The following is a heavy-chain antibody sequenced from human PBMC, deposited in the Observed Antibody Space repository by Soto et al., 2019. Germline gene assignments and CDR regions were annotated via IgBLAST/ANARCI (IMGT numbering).Heavy chain of an antibody. J-gene: IGHJ4*02. CDR1: GYTFTGYY. CDR2: INPNSGGT. CDR3: ARGAHPLAGTTALDY. Sequence: GASMKVSCKASGYTFTGYYMHWVRQAPGQGLDWMGWINPNSGGTNYAQKFQGWVTMTRDTSISTAYMELSRLRSDDTAVYYCARGAHPLAGTTALDYWGQGTLVTVSS. V-gene: IGHV1-2*04. D-gene: IGHD1-7*01.